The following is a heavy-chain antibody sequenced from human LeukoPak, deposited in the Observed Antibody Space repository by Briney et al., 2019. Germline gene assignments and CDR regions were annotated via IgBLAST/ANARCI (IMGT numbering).Heavy chain of an antibody. D-gene: IGHD3-16*01. CDR2: VRGSTVST. V-gene: IGHV3-23*01. J-gene: IGHJ1*01. Sequence: QPGGSLRLSCAASGFTFSNYDMIWVRQAPGKGLEWVSTVRGSTVSTYYADSVKGRFTISRDNSKNTVYLQMNSLRAEDTAVYYCARTPSAYYDYAQHWGQGTLVTVSS. CDR1: GFTFSNYD. CDR3: ARTPSAYYDYAQH.